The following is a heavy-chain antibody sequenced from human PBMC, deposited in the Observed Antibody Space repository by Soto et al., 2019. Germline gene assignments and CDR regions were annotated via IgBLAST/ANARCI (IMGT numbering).Heavy chain of an antibody. V-gene: IGHV3-23*01. CDR3: ARASHHLWTGLADY. J-gene: IGHJ4*02. CDR1: GFTFSSYA. CDR2: ISGSGTT. Sequence: EVQLLESGGGLVQPGGSLRLSCAASGFTFSSYAMSWVRQAPGKGLDWVSIISGSGTTYYAESVKGRFTISRDNAKNTLYVQMSSLRAEDTAVYHCARASHHLWTGLADYWGQGTLVTVSS. D-gene: IGHD3-10*01.